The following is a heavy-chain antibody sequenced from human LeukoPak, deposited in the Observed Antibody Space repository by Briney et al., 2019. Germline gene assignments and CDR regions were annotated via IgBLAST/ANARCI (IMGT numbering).Heavy chain of an antibody. CDR3: ARTPTYYYDSSKINWFDP. Sequence: ASVKVSCKASGYSFITYGISWVRQAPGQGLEWMGWISGYNSNTNYAQKFQGRVTMTTDTSTSTAYLELRSLTSDDTAVYYCARTPTYYYDSSKINWFDPWGQGTLVTVSS. V-gene: IGHV1-18*01. CDR2: ISGYNSNT. CDR1: GYSFITYG. D-gene: IGHD3-22*01. J-gene: IGHJ5*02.